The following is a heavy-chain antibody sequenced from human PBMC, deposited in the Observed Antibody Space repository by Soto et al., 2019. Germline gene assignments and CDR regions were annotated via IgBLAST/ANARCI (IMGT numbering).Heavy chain of an antibody. J-gene: IGHJ4*02. D-gene: IGHD6-19*01. Sequence: PSETLSLTCTVSGGSINNYYWSWIRQPPGKGLEWIGYIYYSGSTSYNPSLKSRVTISVDTSKNQFSLNLSSVTAADTAVYYCACQGSSGWFAWVDYWGQGALVTVSS. CDR3: ACQGSSGWFAWVDY. CDR1: GGSINNYY. CDR2: IYYSGST. V-gene: IGHV4-59*01.